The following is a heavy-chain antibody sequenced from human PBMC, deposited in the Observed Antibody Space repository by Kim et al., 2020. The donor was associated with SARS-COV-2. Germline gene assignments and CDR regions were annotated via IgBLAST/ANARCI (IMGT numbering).Heavy chain of an antibody. V-gene: IGHV4-31*03. CDR1: GGSISSGGYY. D-gene: IGHD4-17*01. CDR3: AREVYGGDYPNWFDP. J-gene: IGHJ5*02. Sequence: SETLSLTCTVSGGSISSGGYYWSWIRQHPGKGLEWIGYIYYSGSTYYNPSLKSRVTISVDTSKNQFSLKLSSVTAADTAVYYCAREVYGGDYPNWFDPWGQGTLVTVSS. CDR2: IYYSGST.